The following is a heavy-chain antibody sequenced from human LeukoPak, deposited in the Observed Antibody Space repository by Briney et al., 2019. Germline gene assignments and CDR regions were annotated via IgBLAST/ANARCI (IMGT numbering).Heavy chain of an antibody. CDR3: ARDLVVVAATRYYYYGMDV. D-gene: IGHD2-15*01. V-gene: IGHV3-23*01. J-gene: IGHJ6*02. CDR1: GFTFSSYA. Sequence: GGSLRLSCAASGFTFSSYAMSWVRQAPGQGLEWVSAISGSGGSTYYADSVKGRFTISRDNSKNTLYLQMNSLRAEDTAVYYCARDLVVVAATRYYYYGMDVWGQGTTVTVSS. CDR2: ISGSGGST.